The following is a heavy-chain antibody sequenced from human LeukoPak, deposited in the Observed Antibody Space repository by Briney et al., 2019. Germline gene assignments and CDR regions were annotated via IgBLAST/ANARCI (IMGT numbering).Heavy chain of an antibody. Sequence: ASVKVSCKVSGYTLTELSMHWVRQAPGKGLEWMGGFDPEDGETIYAQKFQGRVTMTEDTSTDTAYMELSSLRSEDTAVYYCATDPPRGAWLFLRGYWGQGTLVTVSS. D-gene: IGHD3-9*01. CDR1: GYTLTELS. CDR3: ATDPPRGAWLFLRGY. V-gene: IGHV1-24*01. J-gene: IGHJ4*02. CDR2: FDPEDGET.